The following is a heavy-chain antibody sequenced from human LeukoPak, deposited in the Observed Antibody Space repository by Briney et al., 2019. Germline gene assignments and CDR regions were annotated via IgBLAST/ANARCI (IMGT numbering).Heavy chain of an antibody. V-gene: IGHV3-23*01. J-gene: IGHJ4*02. Sequence: GSLRLSCVVSGITLSNYGMSWVRQAPGKGLEWVSGISERGGSTNYADSVKGRFIISRDTSKNTVYLQMNSLRVEDTAAYFCAKRGIVVRAVIIIGFHKEAYYFDYWGQGILVTVSS. CDR3: AKRGIVVRAVIIIGFHKEAYYFDY. D-gene: IGHD3-10*01. CDR1: GITLSNYG. CDR2: ISERGGST.